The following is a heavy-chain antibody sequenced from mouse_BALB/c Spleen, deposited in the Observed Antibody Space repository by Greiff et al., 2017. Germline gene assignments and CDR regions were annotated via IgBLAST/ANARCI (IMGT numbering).Heavy chain of an antibody. Sequence: QVHVKQSGAELARPGASVKLSCTASGYTFTSYTMHWVKQRPGQGLEWIGYINPSSGYTNYNQKFKDKATLTADKSSSTAYLQLSGLTSEDSAVYYGARGDEDWDFDVWGAGTTVTVAS. J-gene: IGHJ1*01. D-gene: IGHD3-3*01. CDR1: GYTFTSYT. V-gene: IGHV1-4*01. CDR3: ARGDEDWDFDV. CDR2: INPSSGYT.